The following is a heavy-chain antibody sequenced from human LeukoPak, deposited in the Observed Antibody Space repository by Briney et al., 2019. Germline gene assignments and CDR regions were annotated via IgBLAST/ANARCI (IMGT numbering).Heavy chain of an antibody. Sequence: PGGSLRLSCAASGFTFSSYTMNWVRQAPGKGLEWVSSISSSSSYINYADSVKGRFTISRDNAKNSLYLQMNSLRAEDTAVYYCAIGGDAYGSGKSNWFDPWGQGTLVTVSS. CDR3: AIGGDAYGSGKSNWFDP. CDR2: ISSSSSYI. CDR1: GFTFSSYT. D-gene: IGHD3-10*01. J-gene: IGHJ5*02. V-gene: IGHV3-21*01.